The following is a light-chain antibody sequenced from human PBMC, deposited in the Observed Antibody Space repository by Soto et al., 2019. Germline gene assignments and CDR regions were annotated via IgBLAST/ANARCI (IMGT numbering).Light chain of an antibody. Sequence: QSVLTQPPSASGTPGQRVTISCSGSSSNIGSNTVNWYQQLPGTAPKLLIYSNNQRPPGVPDRFSGSKSGTSASLAISGLQSEDEADYYCAAGDDSLNGVVFGGGTKLTVL. CDR3: AAGDDSLNGVV. CDR1: SSNIGSNT. J-gene: IGLJ2*01. CDR2: SNN. V-gene: IGLV1-44*01.